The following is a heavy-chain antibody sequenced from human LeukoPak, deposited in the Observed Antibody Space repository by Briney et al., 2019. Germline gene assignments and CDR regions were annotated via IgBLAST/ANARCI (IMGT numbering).Heavy chain of an antibody. D-gene: IGHD3-22*01. Sequence: PGGSLRLSCAASGFTFSSYSMNWVRQAPGKGLEWVSYISSSSYTIYYADSLKGRFTISRDNAKNSLFLQMNSLRAEDTAVYYCARVYYYDSSGYYYSTLGYWGQGTLVTVSS. CDR3: ARVYYYDSSGYYYSTLGY. J-gene: IGHJ4*02. CDR1: GFTFSSYS. V-gene: IGHV3-48*01. CDR2: ISSSSYTI.